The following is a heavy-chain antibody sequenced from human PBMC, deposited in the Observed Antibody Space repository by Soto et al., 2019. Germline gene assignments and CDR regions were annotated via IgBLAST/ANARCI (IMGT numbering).Heavy chain of an antibody. D-gene: IGHD5-18*01. CDR2: ISAYNGNT. V-gene: IGHV1-18*01. CDR3: ARVLLDTAMVAWVY. Sequence: ASVKVSSKASGYTFTSNGIIWVGQAPGQGLEWMGWISAYNGNTNYAQKLQGRVTMTTDTSTSTAYMELRSLRSDDTALYYCARVLLDTAMVAWVYWGQGTLVTVSS. J-gene: IGHJ4*02. CDR1: GYTFTSNG.